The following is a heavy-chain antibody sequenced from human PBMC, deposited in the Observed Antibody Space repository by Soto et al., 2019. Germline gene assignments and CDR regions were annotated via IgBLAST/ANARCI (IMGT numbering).Heavy chain of an antibody. Sequence: QVQLVESGGGLVKPGGSLRLSCVASGLTFRNYFMNWIRQAPGKGPEWLSSISSDESTVFYADSVKGRFTTSRDNAQNSVYLQMNSLRAEDTAVYYCATLPAPTDYWGQGSLVTVSS. CDR1: GLTFRNYF. V-gene: IGHV3-11*01. J-gene: IGHJ4*02. CDR3: ATLPAPTDY. CDR2: ISSDESTV.